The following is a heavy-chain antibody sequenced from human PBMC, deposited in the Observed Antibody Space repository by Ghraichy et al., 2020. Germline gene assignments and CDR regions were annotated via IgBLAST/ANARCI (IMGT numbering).Heavy chain of an antibody. D-gene: IGHD2-2*01. V-gene: IGHV4-39*07. Sequence: SETLSLTCTVSNGSITSSTYYWGWIRQPPGAGLEWIGSIYYSGSAYYNPSLKSRVTISRDTSKNQFSLNLNSVTAADTAVYYCARGIVVLPASQLDYWGQGTRVTVSS. CDR3: ARGIVVLPASQLDY. J-gene: IGHJ4*02. CDR2: IYYSGSA. CDR1: NGSITSSTYY.